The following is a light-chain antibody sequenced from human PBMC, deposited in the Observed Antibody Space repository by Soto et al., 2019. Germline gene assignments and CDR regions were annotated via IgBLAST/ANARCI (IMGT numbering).Light chain of an antibody. CDR2: RNN. V-gene: IGLV1-47*01. CDR1: SSNIGSNY. J-gene: IGLJ3*02. Sequence: QPVLTQPPSASGTPGQRVTMSCSGSSSNIGSNYVYWFQQLPGTAPKVLIYRNNQRPSGVPDRFSGSKSGTSASLAISGLRSEDEADYYCAAWDDSLSGWVFGGGTKLTVL. CDR3: AAWDDSLSGWV.